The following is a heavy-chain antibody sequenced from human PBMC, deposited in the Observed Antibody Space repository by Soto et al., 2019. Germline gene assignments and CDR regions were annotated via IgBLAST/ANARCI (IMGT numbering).Heavy chain of an antibody. D-gene: IGHD3-22*01. V-gene: IGHV4-31*02. CDR2: FYYSGSK. Sequence: SETLSLRWTVSGGSISNGGYYWSWNNQNTGKGLEWIGYFYYSGSKYYNPSLKSRDTISVDTSKNQFSLKLSSVTAAGTALYYCARVVNSEGYYYVIDYWGQGPLVTVS. J-gene: IGHJ4*02. CDR3: ARVVNSEGYYYVIDY. CDR1: GGSISNGGYY.